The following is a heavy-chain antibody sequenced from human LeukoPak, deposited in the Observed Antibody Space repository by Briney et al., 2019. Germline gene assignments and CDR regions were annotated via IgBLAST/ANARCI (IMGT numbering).Heavy chain of an antibody. Sequence: SETLSLTCTVSGGSISSYYWSWIRQPPGKGLEWIGYIYYSGSTYYNPSLKSRVTISVDTSKNQFSLKLSSVTAADTAVYYCAREVYVDTMVRESGLDAFDIWGQGTMVTVSS. J-gene: IGHJ3*02. CDR2: IYYSGST. D-gene: IGHD3-10*01. CDR3: AREVYVDTMVRESGLDAFDI. V-gene: IGHV4-59*12. CDR1: GGSISSYY.